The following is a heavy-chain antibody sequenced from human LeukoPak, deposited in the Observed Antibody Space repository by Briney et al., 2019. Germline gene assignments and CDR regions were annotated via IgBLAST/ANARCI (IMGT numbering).Heavy chain of an antibody. J-gene: IGHJ4*02. Sequence: GASVKVSCRASGYTFTSYDINWVRQATGQGLEWMGWMNPTSGHTGYAQNFQGRVTMTRDTSISTAYMERNSLTSEDTAVYYCARSPVGVRKKHDFWGQGTLVIVSS. D-gene: IGHD3-10*01. V-gene: IGHV1-8*01. CDR2: MNPTSGHT. CDR3: ARSPVGVRKKHDF. CDR1: GYTFTSYD.